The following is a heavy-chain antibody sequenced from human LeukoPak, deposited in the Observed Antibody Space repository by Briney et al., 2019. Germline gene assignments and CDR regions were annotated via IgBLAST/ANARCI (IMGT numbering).Heavy chain of an antibody. J-gene: IGHJ2*01. CDR3: ARMQGPRYFDL. V-gene: IGHV4-59*08. CDR2: LSHSGTS. Sequence: SETLSLTCTVSGGSITTNYWSWIRQPPGKGLEWIGFLSHSGTSNDNPSLKSRVTISLDTSKNQFSLKLSSVTAADTGMYFCARMQGPRYFDLWGRGTLVTVSS. CDR1: GGSITTNY.